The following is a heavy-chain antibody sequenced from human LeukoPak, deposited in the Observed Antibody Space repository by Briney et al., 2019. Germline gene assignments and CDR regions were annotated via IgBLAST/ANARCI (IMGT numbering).Heavy chain of an antibody. CDR3: ARVQRGVRSPTDY. CDR2: ISGSGGTT. V-gene: IGHV3-23*01. CDR1: GVTFSSDA. Sequence: TGGALRLSCAASGVTFSSDARSCVRQAPGGGVEWVSTISGSGGTTYYADSVKGRFTISRDNSKSTLYLQMNSLRAEDTAVYYCARVQRGVRSPTDYWGQGTLVTVSS. D-gene: IGHD4-17*01. J-gene: IGHJ4*02.